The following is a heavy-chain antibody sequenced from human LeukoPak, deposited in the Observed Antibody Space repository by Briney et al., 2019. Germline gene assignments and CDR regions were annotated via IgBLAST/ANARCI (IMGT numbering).Heavy chain of an antibody. CDR1: GFTFSSYS. D-gene: IGHD5-24*01. CDR2: ISSSSSYI. J-gene: IGHJ4*02. V-gene: IGHV3-21*01. Sequence: GGSLRLSCAASGFTFSSYSMNWVRQARGKAREWGSSISSSSSYIYYADSVKGRFTISRDNAKNSLYLQMNSLRAEDTAVYYCAREGGRGWLQRAGFDYWGQGTLVTVSS. CDR3: AREGGRGWLQRAGFDY.